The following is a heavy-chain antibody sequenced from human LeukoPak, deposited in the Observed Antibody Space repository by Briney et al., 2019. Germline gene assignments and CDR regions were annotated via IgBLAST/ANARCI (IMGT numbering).Heavy chain of an antibody. D-gene: IGHD4-17*01. CDR2: IKQDGSEK. CDR1: GFTFSGYW. Sequence: GGSLRLSCAASGFTFSGYWMSWVRQAPGKGLEWVANIKQDGSEKYYVDSVKGRFTISRDNAKNSLYLQMNSLRAEDTAVYYCARDEDYGDYVGYWGQGTLVTVSS. J-gene: IGHJ4*02. CDR3: ARDEDYGDYVGY. V-gene: IGHV3-7*01.